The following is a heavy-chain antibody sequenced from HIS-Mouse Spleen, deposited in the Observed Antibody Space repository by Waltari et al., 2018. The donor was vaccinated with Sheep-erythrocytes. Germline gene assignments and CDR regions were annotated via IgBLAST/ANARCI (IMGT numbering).Heavy chain of an antibody. CDR3: AQTGATTPHFDY. CDR2: IIPILGIA. D-gene: IGHD1-26*01. J-gene: IGHJ4*02. V-gene: IGHV1-69*04. Sequence: AEVKKPGSSVKVSCKASGGTFSSYAISWVRQAPGQGLEWMGRIIPILGIANYARKFQGRVTITADKSTSTAYMELSSLRSEDTAVYYCAQTGATTPHFDYWGQGTLVTVSS. CDR1: GGTFSSYA.